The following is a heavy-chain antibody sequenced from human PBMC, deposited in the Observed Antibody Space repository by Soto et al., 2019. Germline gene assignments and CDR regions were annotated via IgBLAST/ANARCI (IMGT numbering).Heavy chain of an antibody. CDR1: GYTLTELS. J-gene: IGHJ6*02. CDR2: INPNSGGT. D-gene: IGHD3-3*01. V-gene: IGHV1-2*04. Sequence: ASVKVSCKVSGYTLTELSMHWVRQAPGQGLEWMGWINPNSGGTNYAQKFQGWVTMTRDTSISTAYMELSRLRSDDTAVYYCARDRSDYYYYGMDVWGQGTTVTVSS. CDR3: ARDRSDYYYYGMDV.